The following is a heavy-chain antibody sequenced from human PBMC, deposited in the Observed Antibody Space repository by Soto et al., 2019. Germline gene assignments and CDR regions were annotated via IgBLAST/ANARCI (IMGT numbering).Heavy chain of an antibody. D-gene: IGHD3-10*01. V-gene: IGHV4-59*02. CDR3: ARALYGSGVLDI. CDR2: IYYSGST. Sequence: SETLSLTCTVSGGSVTSYYWSCIRQPPGKALEWIGTIYYSGSTNYNPSLKSRVTISVDTSKNQFSLKLKSVTDADTAVYFCARALYGSGVLDIWGQGTTVTVSS. J-gene: IGHJ6*02. CDR1: GGSVTSYY.